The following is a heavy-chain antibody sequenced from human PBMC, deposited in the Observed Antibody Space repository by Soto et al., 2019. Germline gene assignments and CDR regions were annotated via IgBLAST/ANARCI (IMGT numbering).Heavy chain of an antibody. CDR1: GGSISSYY. J-gene: IGHJ4*02. CDR3: ARTHQPLLYGSFDY. CDR2: IYYSGST. V-gene: IGHV4-59*08. D-gene: IGHD2-2*02. Sequence: QVQLQESGPGLVKPSETLSLTCTVSGGSISSYYWSWIRQPPGKGLEWIGYIYYSGSTNYNPSLTSRVPLSVATSKNQFSLKLSSVTAADTDVYYCARTHQPLLYGSFDYWGQGTLVTGSS.